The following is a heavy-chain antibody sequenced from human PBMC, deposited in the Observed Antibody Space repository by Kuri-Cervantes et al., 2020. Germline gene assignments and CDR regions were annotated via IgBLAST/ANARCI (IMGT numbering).Heavy chain of an antibody. Sequence: GSLRLSCTVPGGSINTYYWTWIRQPPGKGLEWIGYIYYSGSTNYNPSLKSRVTISLDTSKNQFSLKLSSVTAADTAIYYCARGVWQQPVLGALDIWGQGTTITVSS. CDR3: ARGVWQQPVLGALDI. CDR1: GGSINTYY. D-gene: IGHD6-13*01. CDR2: IYYSGST. J-gene: IGHJ6*01. V-gene: IGHV4-59*01.